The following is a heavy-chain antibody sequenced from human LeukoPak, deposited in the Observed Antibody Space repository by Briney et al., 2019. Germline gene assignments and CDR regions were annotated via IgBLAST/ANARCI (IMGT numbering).Heavy chain of an antibody. CDR1: GGSISNTNW. Sequence: PSETLSLTCGVSGGSISNTNWWTWVRPPPGKGLEWIGEVNLQGSTNYNPSLKSRVAISVDKSENHISLKLTSVIAADTAVYYCASDDYGDLVNAFDIWGQGTMVTVSS. CDR2: VNLQGST. J-gene: IGHJ3*02. CDR3: ASDDYGDLVNAFDI. V-gene: IGHV4-4*02. D-gene: IGHD4-17*01.